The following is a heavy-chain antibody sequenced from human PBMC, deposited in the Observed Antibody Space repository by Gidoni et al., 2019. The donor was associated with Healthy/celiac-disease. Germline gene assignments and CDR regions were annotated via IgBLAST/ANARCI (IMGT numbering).Heavy chain of an antibody. J-gene: IGHJ6*02. CDR2: LHYSGST. D-gene: IGHD2-8*01. Sequence: QVQLQESGPGLVKPSQTLSLTCTVSGGSLSSGDYYWSWIRPPPGKGLEWIGYLHYSGSTYYNPSLKSRVTISVDTSKNQFSLKLSSVTAADTAVYYCARDLYVRGSDYYYYGMDVWGQGTTVTVSS. CDR3: ARDLYVRGSDYYYYGMDV. CDR1: GGSLSSGDYY. V-gene: IGHV4-30-4*01.